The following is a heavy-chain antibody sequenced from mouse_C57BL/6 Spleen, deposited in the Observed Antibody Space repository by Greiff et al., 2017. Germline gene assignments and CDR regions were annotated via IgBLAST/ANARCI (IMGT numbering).Heavy chain of an antibody. J-gene: IGHJ4*01. Sequence: EVQLVESGGGLVQPKGSLKLSCAASGFTFNTYAMHWVRQAPGKGLEWVARIRSKSSNYATYYAGSVKDRFTISRDDSQSMLYLQMNNLKTEDTAMYYCALWLDYAMDYWGQGTSVTVAS. CDR2: IRSKSSNYAT. D-gene: IGHD2-2*01. CDR3: ALWLDYAMDY. V-gene: IGHV10-3*01. CDR1: GFTFNTYA.